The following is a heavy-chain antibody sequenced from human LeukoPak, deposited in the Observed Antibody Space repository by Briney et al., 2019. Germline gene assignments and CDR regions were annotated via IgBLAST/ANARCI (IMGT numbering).Heavy chain of an antibody. Sequence: ASVKVSCKASGYTFSSYAIHWVRQAPGQRLEWMGCIKVGNGKTKYSQEFQGRVTITRDTSANTAYMELSSLRSEDMAVYYCAREDGDGYNSPDYNWFDPWGREPWSPSPQ. CDR1: GYTFSSYA. CDR3: AREDGDGYNSPDYNWFDP. V-gene: IGHV1-3*03. CDR2: IKVGNGKT. J-gene: IGHJ5*02. D-gene: IGHD5-24*01.